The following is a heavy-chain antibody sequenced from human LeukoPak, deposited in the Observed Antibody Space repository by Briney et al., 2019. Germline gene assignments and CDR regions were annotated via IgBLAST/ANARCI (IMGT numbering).Heavy chain of an antibody. Sequence: SVKVSCKASGGTFSSYAISWVRQAPGQGPEWMGGIIPIFGTANYAQKFQGRVTITTDESTSTAYMELSSLRSEDTAVYYCARGPSGLLWFGEIRWGQGTLVTVSS. V-gene: IGHV1-69*05. CDR1: GGTFSSYA. CDR2: IIPIFGTA. J-gene: IGHJ4*02. D-gene: IGHD3-10*01. CDR3: ARGPSGLLWFGEIR.